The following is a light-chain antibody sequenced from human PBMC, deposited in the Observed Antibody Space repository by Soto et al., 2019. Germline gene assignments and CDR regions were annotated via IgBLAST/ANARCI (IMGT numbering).Light chain of an antibody. CDR2: TTS. Sequence: AIRLTQSPSSLSASVGDRVNITCRASQGIRHDLGWYQQKPGQAPKLLIYTTSTLQSGVPSRFSGSGSGTDFTLTISGLQHEDFATYYCLQSYIYPLTLGGGTKVDIK. V-gene: IGKV1-6*01. J-gene: IGKJ4*01. CDR1: QGIRHD. CDR3: LQSYIYPLT.